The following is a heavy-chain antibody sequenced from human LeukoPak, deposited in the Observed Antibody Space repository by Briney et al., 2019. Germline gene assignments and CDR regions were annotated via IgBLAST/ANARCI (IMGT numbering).Heavy chain of an antibody. CDR1: GYSMNSGHY. D-gene: IGHD1-26*01. V-gene: IGHV4-38-2*02. Sequence: SETLSLTCTVSGYSMNSGHYWAWIRQSPGKGLEWIGSINHSGTTFYNPSLNSRVTISVDTSKSQFSLMLTSVTAADTAVYYCASVGAAFDIWGQGTVVTVSS. J-gene: IGHJ3*02. CDR3: ASVGAAFDI. CDR2: INHSGTT.